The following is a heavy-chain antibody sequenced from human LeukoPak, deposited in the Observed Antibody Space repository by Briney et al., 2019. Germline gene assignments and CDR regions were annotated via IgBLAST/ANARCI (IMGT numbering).Heavy chain of an antibody. J-gene: IGHJ4*02. Sequence: GGSLRLSCAASGFSFSTYSMTWVRQAPGKGLEWVGFIRSKIYGGTPEYAASVKGRFTISRDDSKGVAYLQMNSLKTEDTAVYYCTRDQTPYYWGQGTLVTVSS. CDR1: GFSFSTYS. CDR3: TRDQTPYY. V-gene: IGHV3-49*04. CDR2: IRSKIYGGTP.